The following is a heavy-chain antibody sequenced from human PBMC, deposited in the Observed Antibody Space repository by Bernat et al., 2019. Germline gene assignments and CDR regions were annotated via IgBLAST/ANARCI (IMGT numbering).Heavy chain of an antibody. CDR2: IYSGGST. CDR3: ARYRGYCSGGSCNGRSGYFSS. J-gene: IGHJ4*02. Sequence: EVQLVESGGGFVQPGGSLRLSCAASGFTVSSNYMSWVRQAPGKGLEWVSVIYSGGSTYYADSVKCRFTISRHNSKNTLYLQMNSLRAEDTAVYYCARYRGYCSGGSCNGRSGYFSSWGQGTLVTVSS. V-gene: IGHV3-53*04. CDR1: GFTVSSNY. D-gene: IGHD2-15*01.